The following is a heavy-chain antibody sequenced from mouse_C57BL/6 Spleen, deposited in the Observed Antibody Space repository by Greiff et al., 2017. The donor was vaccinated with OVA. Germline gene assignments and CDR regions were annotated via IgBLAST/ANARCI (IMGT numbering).Heavy chain of an antibody. V-gene: IGHV6-3*01. CDR2: IRLKSDNYAT. CDR1: GFTFSNYW. CDR3: TQGPDDLYYDGIYYAMDY. D-gene: IGHD1-1*01. J-gene: IGHJ4*01. Sequence: EVKVVESGGGLVQPGGSMKLSCVASGFTFSNYWMNWVRQSPEKGLEWVAQIRLKSDNYATHYAESVKGRFTISRDDSKSSVYLQMNNLRAEDTGIYYCTQGPDDLYYDGIYYAMDYWGQGTSVTVSS.